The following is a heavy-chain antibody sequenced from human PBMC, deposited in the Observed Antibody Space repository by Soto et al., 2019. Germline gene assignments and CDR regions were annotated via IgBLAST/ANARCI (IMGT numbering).Heavy chain of an antibody. D-gene: IGHD6-19*01. Sequence: GGSLRLSCVASGFTFSNYAMSWVRQAPGKGLEWVSGISASGRDTYYADSVKGRFTISRDSFKNTLYLQMNSLRAEDTGTYYCAKGKTSGWYYFDYWGQGALVTVSS. J-gene: IGHJ4*02. CDR3: AKGKTSGWYYFDY. CDR2: ISASGRDT. CDR1: GFTFSNYA. V-gene: IGHV3-23*01.